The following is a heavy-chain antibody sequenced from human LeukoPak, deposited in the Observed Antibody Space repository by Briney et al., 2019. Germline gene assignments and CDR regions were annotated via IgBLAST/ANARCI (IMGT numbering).Heavy chain of an antibody. D-gene: IGHD1-26*01. CDR2: IYYSGST. J-gene: IGHJ4*02. CDR3: ARHSEGYFYFDY. V-gene: IGHV4-59*08. CDR1: GGSISSYY. Sequence: PSETLSLTCTVSGGSISSYYWSWTRQPPGKGLEWIGYIYYSGSTKFNPSLESRVTISVDTSKNQFSLKLSSVTAADTAVYYCARHSEGYFYFDYWGQGTLVTVSS.